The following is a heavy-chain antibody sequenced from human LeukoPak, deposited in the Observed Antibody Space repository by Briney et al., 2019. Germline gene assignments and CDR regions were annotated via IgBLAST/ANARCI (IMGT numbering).Heavy chain of an antibody. D-gene: IGHD3-22*01. CDR2: IWYDGSNK. J-gene: IGHJ4*02. Sequence: PGKSLRLSCTASGFTFSDYGMHWARQPPGKGLEWVAIIWYDGSNKTYEDSVKGRFTISRDNSKNTLYLQMNSLRAGDTAVYYCARGVDYYENSGTIDYWGQGTLVTVSS. V-gene: IGHV3-33*01. CDR3: ARGVDYYENSGTIDY. CDR1: GFTFSDYG.